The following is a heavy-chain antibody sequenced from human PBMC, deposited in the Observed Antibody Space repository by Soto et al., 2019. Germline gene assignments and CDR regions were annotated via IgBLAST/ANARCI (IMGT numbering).Heavy chain of an antibody. J-gene: IGHJ4*02. V-gene: IGHV4-4*02. CDR3: ARGGRWLFDY. Sequence: QVPLEESGPGLVKPSGTLSLTCAVSGGSISTDNWWSWVRQAPGKGLEWVGGIYHSGSTNYNPSLKSRLTISIDKSKDQFSLDVRSVTAADTAVYYCARGGRWLFDYWGQGTLVTVSS. D-gene: IGHD5-12*01. CDR2: IYHSGST. CDR1: GGSISTDNW.